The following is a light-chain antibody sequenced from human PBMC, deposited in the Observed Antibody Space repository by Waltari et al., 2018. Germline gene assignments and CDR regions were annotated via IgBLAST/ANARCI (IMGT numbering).Light chain of an antibody. J-gene: IGKJ4*02. CDR1: QSLLHSNDYNY. V-gene: IGKV2-28*01. CDR3: LQILQTPFT. CDR2: LGS. Sequence: DIVMTQSPLSLPVIPGEPASISCRSSQSLLHSNDYNYLDWYVQKPGQSPQLLIYLGSNRASGVPDRFSGSGSGTDFTLEISRVEAEDVWVYYCLQILQTPFTFGGGTKVEI.